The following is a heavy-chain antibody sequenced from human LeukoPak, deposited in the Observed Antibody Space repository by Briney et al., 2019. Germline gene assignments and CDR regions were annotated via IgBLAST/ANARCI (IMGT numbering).Heavy chain of an antibody. CDR2: INSDGSST. CDR1: GFTLSSYW. J-gene: IGHJ6*02. D-gene: IGHD3-22*01. CDR3: ARGYDYDSSAYPGGYYGMDV. V-gene: IGHV3-74*01. Sequence: GGSLRLSCAASGFTLSSYWMHWVRQAPGKGLVWVARINSDGSSTRYADSGKGRFTISRDNGKNTLYLQMNSLRVEDTAVYYCARGYDYDSSAYPGGYYGMDVWGQGTTVTVSS.